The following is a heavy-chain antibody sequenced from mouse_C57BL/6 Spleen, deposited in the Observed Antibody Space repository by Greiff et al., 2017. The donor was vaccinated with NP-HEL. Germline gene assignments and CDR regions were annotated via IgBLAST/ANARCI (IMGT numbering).Heavy chain of an antibody. CDR1: GYSITSGYD. V-gene: IGHV3-1*01. Sequence: EVKLQESGPGMVKPSQSLSLTCTVTGYSITSGYDWHWIRHFPGNKLEWMGYISYSGSTNYNPSLKSRISITHDTSKNHFFLKLNSVTTEDTATYYCAEGTFTQGFAYWGQGTLVTVSA. CDR3: AEGTFTQGFAY. CDR2: ISYSGST. J-gene: IGHJ3*01. D-gene: IGHD3-3*01.